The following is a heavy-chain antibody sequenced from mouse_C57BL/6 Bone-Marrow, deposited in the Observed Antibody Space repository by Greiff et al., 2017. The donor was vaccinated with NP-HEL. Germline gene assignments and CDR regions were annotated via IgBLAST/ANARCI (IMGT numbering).Heavy chain of an antibody. CDR3: AITTVGAY. CDR2: IYPGDGDT. V-gene: IGHV1-82*01. CDR1: GYAFSSSW. Sequence: QVQLQQSGPELVKPGASVKISCKASGYAFSSSWMNWVKQRPGKGLEWIGRIYPGDGDTNYNGKFKGKATLTADKSSSTAYMQLSSLTSEDSAVYFCAITTVGAYWGQGTLVTVSA. J-gene: IGHJ3*01. D-gene: IGHD1-1*01.